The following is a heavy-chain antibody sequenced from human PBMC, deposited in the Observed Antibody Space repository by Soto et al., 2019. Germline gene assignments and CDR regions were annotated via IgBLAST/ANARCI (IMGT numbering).Heavy chain of an antibody. Sequence: QVQLQESGPRLVKPSQTLSLTCTVSGGSISSDDYYWSWIRQPPGKGPEWVGYISYSGTTDYNPSLKSRIAISRDPSKRQFSLQLSSVTAADTAVYFCARWSGVGVAGMDVWGQGTTVTVSS. CDR2: ISYSGTT. D-gene: IGHD3-10*01. V-gene: IGHV4-30-4*01. J-gene: IGHJ6*02. CDR1: GGSISSDDYY. CDR3: ARWSGVGVAGMDV.